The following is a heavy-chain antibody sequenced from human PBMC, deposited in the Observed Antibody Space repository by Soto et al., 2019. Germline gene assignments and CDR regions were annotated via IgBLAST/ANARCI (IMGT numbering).Heavy chain of an antibody. D-gene: IGHD1-1*01. CDR2: ISYDGSNK. CDR1: GFTFSSYG. Sequence: GGSLRLSCAASGFTFSSYGMHWVRQAPGKGLEWVAVISYDGSNKYYADSVKGRFTISRDNSKNTLYLQMNSLRAEDTAVYYCAKVGYERDYYYSGMDVWGQGTTVTVSS. V-gene: IGHV3-30*18. J-gene: IGHJ6*02. CDR3: AKVGYERDYYYSGMDV.